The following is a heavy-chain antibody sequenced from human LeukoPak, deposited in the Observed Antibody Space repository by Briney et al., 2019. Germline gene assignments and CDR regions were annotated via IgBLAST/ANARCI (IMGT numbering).Heavy chain of an antibody. CDR2: FAPEDGET. D-gene: IGHD1-1*01. CDR3: ATDLRKVQLERQGGSFDY. Sequence: ASVKVSCKVSGYTLTELSMHWVRQAPGKGLEWMGGFAPEDGETIYAQKFQGRVTMTEDTSTDTAYMELSSLRSEDTAVYYCATDLRKVQLERQGGSFDYWGQGTLVTVSS. V-gene: IGHV1-24*01. J-gene: IGHJ4*02. CDR1: GYTLTELS.